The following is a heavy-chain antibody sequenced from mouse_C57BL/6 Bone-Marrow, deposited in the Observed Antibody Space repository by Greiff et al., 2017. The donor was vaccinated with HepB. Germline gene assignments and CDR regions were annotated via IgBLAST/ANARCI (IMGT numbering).Heavy chain of an antibody. V-gene: IGHV1-5*01. D-gene: IGHD1-1*01. Sequence: DVKLQESGTVLARPGASVKMSCKTSGYTFTSYWMHWVKQRPGQGLEWIGAIYPGNSDTSYNQKFKGKAKLTAVTSASTAYMELSSLTNEDSAVYYCTRSYLLLRFFFAYWGQGTLVTVSA. J-gene: IGHJ3*01. CDR3: TRSYLLLRFFFAY. CDR1: GYTFTSYW. CDR2: IYPGNSDT.